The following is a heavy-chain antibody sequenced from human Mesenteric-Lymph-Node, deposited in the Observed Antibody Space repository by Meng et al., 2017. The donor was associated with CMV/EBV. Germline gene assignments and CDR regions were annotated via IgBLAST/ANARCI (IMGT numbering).Heavy chain of an antibody. CDR3: AREARLGCPGGNCPIDY. Sequence: ASVKVSCKASGYTFTTYGINWVRQAPGQGLEWMGWVNPSTGGINYAQAFQGRITLTKDTSINTAYMELSRLKSDDTAIYYCAREARLGCPGGNCPIDYWGQGTLVTVSS. J-gene: IGHJ4*02. V-gene: IGHV1-2*02. D-gene: IGHD1-1*01. CDR1: GYTFTTYG. CDR2: VNPSTGGI.